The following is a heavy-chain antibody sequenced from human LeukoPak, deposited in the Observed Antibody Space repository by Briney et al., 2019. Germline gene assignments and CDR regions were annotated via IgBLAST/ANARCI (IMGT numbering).Heavy chain of an antibody. Sequence: GGSLRLSCAASGFTFSSYEMNWVRQAPGKGLEWVSYISSSGSTIYYADSVKGRFTISRDNAKNSLYLQMNSLRAEDTAVYYCAWLDIDAFDIWGQGTMVTVSS. J-gene: IGHJ3*02. CDR3: AWLDIDAFDI. V-gene: IGHV3-48*03. CDR1: GFTFSSYE. CDR2: ISSSGSTI. D-gene: IGHD5-12*01.